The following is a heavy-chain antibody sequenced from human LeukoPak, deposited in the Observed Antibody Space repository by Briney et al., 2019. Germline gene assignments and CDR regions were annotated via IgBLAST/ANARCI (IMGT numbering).Heavy chain of an antibody. Sequence: GGSLRLSCAASGFTFSSYGMHWVRQAPGKGLEWVANIKQDGSEKYYVDSVKGRFTISRDNAKNSLYLQMNSLRAEDTAVYYCARDVSSQGYYYYYYMDVWGKGTTVTVSS. D-gene: IGHD6-13*01. V-gene: IGHV3-7*01. J-gene: IGHJ6*03. CDR1: GFTFSSYG. CDR2: IKQDGSEK. CDR3: ARDVSSQGYYYYYYMDV.